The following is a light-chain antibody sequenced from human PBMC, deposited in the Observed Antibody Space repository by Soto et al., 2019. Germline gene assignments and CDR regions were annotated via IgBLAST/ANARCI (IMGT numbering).Light chain of an antibody. CDR1: QSIGTL. CDR2: DAS. CDR3: QQYNSYPYT. Sequence: DIPMTQSPSTLAASVGDRVTITCRASQSIGTLLAWYQQKPGKAPKLLIFDASNLESGVPSRFSGSCSGTVFTLTISSLQPDDCVTYYCQQYNSYPYTFGQGTKLEI. J-gene: IGKJ2*01. V-gene: IGKV1-5*01.